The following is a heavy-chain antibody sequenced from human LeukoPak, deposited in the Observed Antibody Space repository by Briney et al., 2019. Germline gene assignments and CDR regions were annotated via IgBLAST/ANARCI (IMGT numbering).Heavy chain of an antibody. Sequence: PSETLSLTCTVSGGSISSYYWSWIRQPPGKGLEWIGYIYYSGSTNYNPSLKSRVTISVDTSKNQFSLKLSSVTAADTAVYYCARVVTAAGTVGYYYYMDVWGKGTTVTVSS. D-gene: IGHD6-13*01. CDR1: GGSISSYY. V-gene: IGHV4-59*08. J-gene: IGHJ6*03. CDR3: ARVVTAAGTVGYYYYMDV. CDR2: IYYSGST.